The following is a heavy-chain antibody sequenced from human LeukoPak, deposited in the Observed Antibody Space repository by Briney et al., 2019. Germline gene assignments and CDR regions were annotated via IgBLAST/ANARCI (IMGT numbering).Heavy chain of an antibody. CDR1: GFTFSDYY. Sequence: PGGSLRLSCAASGFTFSDYYMSWIRQAPGKGLEWVSYISSGGSTIYYADSVKGRFTISRDNAKNSLYLQMNSLRAEDTAVYYCARLNDYGARDYFDYWGQGTLVTVSS. CDR2: ISSGGSTI. D-gene: IGHD4-17*01. V-gene: IGHV3-11*01. CDR3: ARLNDYGARDYFDY. J-gene: IGHJ4*02.